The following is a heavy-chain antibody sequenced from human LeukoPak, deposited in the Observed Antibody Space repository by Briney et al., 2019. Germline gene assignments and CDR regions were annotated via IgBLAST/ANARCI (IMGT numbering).Heavy chain of an antibody. J-gene: IGHJ4*02. CDR1: GYCFVFFG. CDR2: IDSHNGNT. CDR3: ARAVSGSLYGDFDF. V-gene: IGHV1-18*01. Sequence: ASVTVSCKASGYCFVFFGVSWVRQAPGQGLEWMGWIDSHNGNTNYAEKFQDRVTMTTDTSTTTSYMELRSLRSDDTAVYYCARAVSGSLYGDFDFWGQGTLVTV. D-gene: IGHD1-26*01.